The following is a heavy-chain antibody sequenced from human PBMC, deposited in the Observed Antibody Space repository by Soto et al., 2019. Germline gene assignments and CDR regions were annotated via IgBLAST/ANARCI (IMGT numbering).Heavy chain of an antibody. V-gene: IGHV3-23*01. Sequence: EVQLLESGGGSVQPGGSLRLSCAASGFTFSSYAMHWVRRPPGKGLEWVSSISGSGGTAYYAVSVKGRFSISRDSLVNTLYRQRNSLGAEDTAVYYCEKGRGQNWHFDYWGQGTLVTVSP. CDR1: GFTFSSYA. J-gene: IGHJ4*02. D-gene: IGHD1-1*01. CDR2: ISGSGGTA. CDR3: EKGRGQNWHFDY.